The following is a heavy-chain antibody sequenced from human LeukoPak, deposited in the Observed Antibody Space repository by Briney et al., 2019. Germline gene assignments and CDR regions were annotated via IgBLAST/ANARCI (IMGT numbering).Heavy chain of an antibody. V-gene: IGHV3-11*01. J-gene: IGHJ4*02. CDR2: ISSSGSTI. D-gene: IGHD2-15*01. CDR3: AGDRYCSGGSCYDSVAGPIDY. CDR1: GFTFSDYY. Sequence: GGSLRLSCAASGFTFSDYYMSWIRQAPGKGLEWVSYISSSGSTIYYADSVKGRFTISRDNAKNSLYLQMNSLRAEDTAVYYCAGDRYCSGGSCYDSVAGPIDYWGQGTLVTVSS.